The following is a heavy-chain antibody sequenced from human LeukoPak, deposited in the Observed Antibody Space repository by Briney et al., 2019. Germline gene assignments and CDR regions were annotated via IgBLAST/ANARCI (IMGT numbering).Heavy chain of an antibody. CDR2: IYYSGST. Sequence: SETLSLTCTVSGGSISSYYWSWIRQPPGKGLEWIGYIYYSGSTNYNPSLKSRVTISVDTSKNQFSLKLSSVTAADTAVYYCARDRSTMVPRWGFDPWGQGTPVTVSS. D-gene: IGHD3-10*01. CDR1: GGSISSYY. J-gene: IGHJ5*02. V-gene: IGHV4-59*01. CDR3: ARDRSTMVPRWGFDP.